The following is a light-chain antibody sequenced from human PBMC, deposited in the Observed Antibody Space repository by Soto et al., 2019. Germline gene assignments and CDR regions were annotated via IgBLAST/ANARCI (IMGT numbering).Light chain of an antibody. V-gene: IGKV1-39*01. CDR2: SAS. CDR1: QSISTY. J-gene: IGKJ4*01. Sequence: DIRMTQSPSSLSASVGDRVTITCRASQSISTYVSWYQHRPGKAPKLLIYSASTLQSGVPPRFSGSGSGTDFTLTISSLQPEDFATYYCQQSFNTLTFGGGTKVEIE. CDR3: QQSFNTLT.